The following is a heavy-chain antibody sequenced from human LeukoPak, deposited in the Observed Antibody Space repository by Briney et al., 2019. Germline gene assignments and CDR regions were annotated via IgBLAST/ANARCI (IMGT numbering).Heavy chain of an antibody. CDR1: GFTFSAYG. J-gene: IGHJ3*02. V-gene: IGHV3-48*04. CDR2: LSRSGSIT. Sequence: GRSLRLSCTASGFTFSAYGMHWVRQAPGKGLEWVSYLSRSGSITYYADSVKGRFTMSRDNAKNSLYLQMNSLRAEDTAVYYCARWTSQAFDIWGQGTMVTVSS. CDR3: ARWTSQAFDI. D-gene: IGHD3/OR15-3a*01.